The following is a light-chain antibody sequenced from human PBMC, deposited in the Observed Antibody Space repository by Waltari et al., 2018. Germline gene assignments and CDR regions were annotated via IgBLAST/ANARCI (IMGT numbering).Light chain of an antibody. Sequence: DIQMTQSPSSLSASVGDRVTIPGRASQSISNYLNWYQQKPGKVPKLLIYAASSLQSGVPSRFSGSGSGTDFTLTISSLQPEDFATYYCQQSYSTLFTFGPGTKVDIK. V-gene: IGKV1-39*01. CDR2: AAS. CDR3: QQSYSTLFT. CDR1: QSISNY. J-gene: IGKJ3*01.